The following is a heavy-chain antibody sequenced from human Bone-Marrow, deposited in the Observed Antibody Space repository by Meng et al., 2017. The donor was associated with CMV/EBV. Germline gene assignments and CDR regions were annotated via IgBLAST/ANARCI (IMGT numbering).Heavy chain of an antibody. CDR1: GYTFSSNG. V-gene: IGHV1-18*01. CDR3: ARGVAVAGPGDY. Sequence: QSRAEVKKPGASVKVSSKASGYTFSSNGSSWVRQAPGQGLEWMVWISAYNGNTNYAQKLQGRVTMTTDTSTSTAYMELRSLRSDDTAVYYCARGVAVAGPGDYWGQGTLVTVSS. CDR2: ISAYNGNT. D-gene: IGHD6-19*01. J-gene: IGHJ4*02.